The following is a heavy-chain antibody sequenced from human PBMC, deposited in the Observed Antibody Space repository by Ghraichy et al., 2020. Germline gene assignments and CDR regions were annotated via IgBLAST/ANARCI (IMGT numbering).Heavy chain of an antibody. CDR2: IYYGGST. D-gene: IGHD1-26*01. J-gene: IGHJ4*02. Sequence: SQTLSLTCTVSGGSISSYYWSWIRQPPGKGLEWIGYIYYGGSTNYNPSLKSRVTISVDTSKNQFSLKLSSVTAADTAVYYCARTEVRLRVGLFDYWGQGTLVTVSS. CDR3: ARTEVRLRVGLFDY. CDR1: GGSISSYY. V-gene: IGHV4-59*01.